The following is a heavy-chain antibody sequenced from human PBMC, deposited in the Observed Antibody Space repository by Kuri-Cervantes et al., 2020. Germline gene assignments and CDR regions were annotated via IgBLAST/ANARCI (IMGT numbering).Heavy chain of an antibody. CDR2: IYHSGST. J-gene: IGHJ4*02. CDR3: ARLSGTFR. D-gene: IGHD1-26*01. V-gene: IGHV4-59*08. CDR1: GGSFSGYY. Sequence: GSLRLSCAVCGGSFSGYYWGWIRQSPGKGLEWSGYIYHSGSTYYNPSLKSRVTISIDTSKNQFSLRLRNVTAADTAIYYCARLSGTFRWGQGTLVTVSS.